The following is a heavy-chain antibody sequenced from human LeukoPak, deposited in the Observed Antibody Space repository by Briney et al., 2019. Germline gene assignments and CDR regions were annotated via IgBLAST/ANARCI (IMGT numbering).Heavy chain of an antibody. Sequence: PSETLSLTCGISGGYFSDYSWYWIRQPPGKGLEWIGEINDRGSTNYNPSLKSRVTISADTSKNQFSLRLSSVTAADTAVYYCARASTGYCSSTSCYAGYYFDYWGQGTLVTVSS. CDR3: ARASTGYCSSTSCYAGYYFDY. CDR2: INDRGST. V-gene: IGHV4-34*01. J-gene: IGHJ4*02. D-gene: IGHD2-2*01. CDR1: GGYFSDYS.